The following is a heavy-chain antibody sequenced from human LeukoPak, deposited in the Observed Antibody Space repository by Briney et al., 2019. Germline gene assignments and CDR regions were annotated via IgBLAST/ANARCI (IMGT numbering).Heavy chain of an antibody. Sequence: GGSLRLSCEGTGFTFSSYAMHWVRLAPGKGLEWVATISYDGTDQYYADSVKGRFTISRDNFKLTLYLQMNSLRADDTAVYYCARDKRKGIVGSTKSYFDYWGQGTLVTVSS. D-gene: IGHD1-26*01. J-gene: IGHJ4*02. CDR1: GFTFSSYA. V-gene: IGHV3-30*04. CDR2: ISYDGTDQ. CDR3: ARDKRKGIVGSTKSYFDY.